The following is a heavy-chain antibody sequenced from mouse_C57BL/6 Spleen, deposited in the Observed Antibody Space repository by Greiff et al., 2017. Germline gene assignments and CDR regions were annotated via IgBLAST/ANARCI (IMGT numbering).Heavy chain of an antibody. V-gene: IGHV5-6*01. CDR3: ARPDYDEDYAMDY. CDR1: GFTFSSYG. D-gene: IGHD2-4*01. J-gene: IGHJ4*01. CDR2: ISSGGSYT. Sequence: EVKLVESGGDLVKPGGSLKLSCAASGFTFSSYGMSWVRQTPDKRLAWVATISSGGSYTYYPDSVKGRFTISRDNAKNALYLQMSSLKSEDTAMYYCARPDYDEDYAMDYWGQGTSVTVSS.